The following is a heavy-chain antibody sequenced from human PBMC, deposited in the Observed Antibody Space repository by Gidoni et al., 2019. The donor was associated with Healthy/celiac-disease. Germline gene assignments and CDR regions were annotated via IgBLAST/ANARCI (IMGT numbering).Heavy chain of an antibody. CDR1: GGSFSGYY. D-gene: IGHD2-8*01. Sequence: QVQLQQWGAGLLKPSETLSLTCAVYGGSFSGYYWSWIRQPPGKGLEWIGEINHSGSTNYNPSLKSRVTISVDTSKNQFSLKLSSVTAADTAVYYCASLSHREGYCTNGVCYSFDYWGQGTLVTVSS. J-gene: IGHJ4*02. CDR3: ASLSHREGYCTNGVCYSFDY. V-gene: IGHV4-34*01. CDR2: INHSGST.